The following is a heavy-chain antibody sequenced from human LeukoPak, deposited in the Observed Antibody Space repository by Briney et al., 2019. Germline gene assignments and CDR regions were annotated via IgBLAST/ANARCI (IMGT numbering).Heavy chain of an antibody. Sequence: PGRSLRLSCAASGFTFSSYGMHWVRQAPGKGLEWVADIWYDGSNKYYADSVKGRFTISRDNSKNTLYLQMNSLRAEDTAVYYCARELAAAGTGGWFDPWGQGTLVTVSS. V-gene: IGHV3-33*01. CDR2: IWYDGSNK. CDR3: ARELAAAGTGGWFDP. J-gene: IGHJ5*02. D-gene: IGHD6-13*01. CDR1: GFTFSSYG.